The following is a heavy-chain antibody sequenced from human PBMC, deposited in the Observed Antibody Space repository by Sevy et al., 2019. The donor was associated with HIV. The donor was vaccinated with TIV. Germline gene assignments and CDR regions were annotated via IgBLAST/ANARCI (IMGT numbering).Heavy chain of an antibody. D-gene: IGHD2-15*01. CDR1: GFTFSSYA. V-gene: IGHV3-30-3*01. CDR3: ARDLRYCSGGSCYYYYYYGMDV. Sequence: GGSLRLSCAASGFTFSSYAMHWVRQAPGKGLEWVAVISYDGSNKYYADSVKGRFTISRDNSKNTLYLQMNSVRAEDTAVYYCARDLRYCSGGSCYYYYYYGMDVWGQGTTVTVSS. CDR2: ISYDGSNK. J-gene: IGHJ6*02.